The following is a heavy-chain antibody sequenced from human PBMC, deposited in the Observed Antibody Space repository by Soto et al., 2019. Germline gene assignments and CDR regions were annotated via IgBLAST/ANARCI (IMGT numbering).Heavy chain of an antibody. V-gene: IGHV1-69*06. D-gene: IGHD5-12*01. CDR1: GGTFSSNP. Sequence: SVKVSCKASGGTFSSNPISWMRQAPGQGLEWMGGTIPTFGAGSYAQRFQGRLTITAHKSTNTAYMGLSSLRPEDTAVYYCARRQTSGYNRYFDSWGQGTLVTVSS. CDR2: TIPTFGAG. CDR3: ARRQTSGYNRYFDS. J-gene: IGHJ4*02.